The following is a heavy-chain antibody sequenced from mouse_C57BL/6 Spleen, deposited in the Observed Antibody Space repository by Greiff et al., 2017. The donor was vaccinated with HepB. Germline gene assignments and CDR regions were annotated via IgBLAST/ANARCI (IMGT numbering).Heavy chain of an antibody. Sequence: VQLQQSGAELVKPGASVKLSCTASGFNIKDYYMHWVKQRTEQGLEWIGRIDPEDGETKYAPKFQGKATITADTSSNTSYLQLSSLTSEDTAVYYCARREYYFDYWGQGTTLTVSS. J-gene: IGHJ2*01. V-gene: IGHV14-2*01. CDR3: ARREYYFDY. CDR2: IDPEDGET. CDR1: GFNIKDYY.